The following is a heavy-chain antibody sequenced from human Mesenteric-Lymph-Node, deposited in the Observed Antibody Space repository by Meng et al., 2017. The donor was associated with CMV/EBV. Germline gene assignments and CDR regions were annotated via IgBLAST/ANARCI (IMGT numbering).Heavy chain of an antibody. J-gene: IGHJ4*02. CDR1: GFTFSSYA. CDR3: AKDGFVGGSYSSNFDY. Sequence: GESLKISCVASGFTFSSYAMSRVRQAPGEGLQWVSTIAGRGGSTNYADSVKGRFTISRDNSQNTLYLQMNSLRAEDTAIYYCAKDGFVGGSYSSNFDYWGQGALVTVSS. CDR2: IAGRGGST. V-gene: IGHV3-23*01. D-gene: IGHD1-26*01.